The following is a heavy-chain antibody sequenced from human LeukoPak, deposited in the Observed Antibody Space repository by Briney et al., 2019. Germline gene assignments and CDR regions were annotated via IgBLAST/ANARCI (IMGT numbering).Heavy chain of an antibody. CDR3: ARDSLDYDSSGYYPN. CDR2: INPNSGGT. CDR1: GYTFTGYY. Sequence: ASVKVSCKASGYTFTGYYMHWVRQAPGQGLEWMGWINPNSGGTSYAQKFQGRVTMTRDTSISTAYMELSRLRSDDTAVYYCARDSLDYDSSGYYPNWGQGTLVTVSS. V-gene: IGHV1-2*02. D-gene: IGHD3-22*01. J-gene: IGHJ4*02.